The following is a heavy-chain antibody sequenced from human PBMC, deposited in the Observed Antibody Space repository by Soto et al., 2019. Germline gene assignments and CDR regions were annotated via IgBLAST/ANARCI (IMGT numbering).Heavy chain of an antibody. Sequence: EVQLLESGGGLVHPGGSLRLSCAASGFTFSSYAMTWVRQAPGKGLEWVSAISGSGITTYYADSVKGRFTISRDNSKNTLYLQMNSLRAEDTAVYYCAKDRGYSYGYDAFDIWGQGTMVTVSS. V-gene: IGHV3-23*01. J-gene: IGHJ3*02. CDR3: AKDRGYSYGYDAFDI. CDR1: GFTFSSYA. D-gene: IGHD5-18*01. CDR2: ISGSGITT.